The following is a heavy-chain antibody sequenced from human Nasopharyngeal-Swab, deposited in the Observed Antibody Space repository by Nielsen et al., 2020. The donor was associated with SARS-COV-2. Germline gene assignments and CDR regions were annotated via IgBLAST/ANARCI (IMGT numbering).Heavy chain of an antibody. CDR2: IKNRNNYT. CDR3: ARENDSSGYYYVRWFDP. D-gene: IGHD3-22*01. V-gene: IGHV3-21*04. CDR1: GFTFGSYS. J-gene: IGHJ5*02. Sequence: GGSLRLSCEGSGFTFGSYSMNWVRQAPGKGLEWVSCIKNRNNYTYYADSVKGRFTISRDNAKNSLYLQMNSLRAEDTAVYYCARENDSSGYYYVRWFDPWGQGTLVTVSS.